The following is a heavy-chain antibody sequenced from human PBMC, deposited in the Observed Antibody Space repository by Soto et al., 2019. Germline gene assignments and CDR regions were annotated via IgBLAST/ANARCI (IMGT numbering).Heavy chain of an antibody. J-gene: IGHJ4*02. CDR3: AKTPVLLWFGEASYFDY. CDR1: GFNFSSYG. V-gene: IGHV3-33*06. D-gene: IGHD3-10*01. Sequence: PGGSLRLSSAASGFNFSSYGMHWVRQAPGKGLEWVAAIRYGGSNKYYADSVKGRFTISRDNSKNTLYLQMNSLRVEDTAVYYCAKTPVLLWFGEASYFDYWAQGTLVTVSS. CDR2: IRYGGSNK.